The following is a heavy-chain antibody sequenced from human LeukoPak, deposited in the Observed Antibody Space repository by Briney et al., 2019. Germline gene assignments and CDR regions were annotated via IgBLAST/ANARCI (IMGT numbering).Heavy chain of an antibody. CDR2: ISYDGSNK. V-gene: IGHV3-30*04. Sequence: GGSLRLSCAASGFTFSSYAMHWVRQAPGKGLEWVAVISYDGSNKYYADSVKGRFTISRDNSKNTLYLQMNSLRAEDTAVYYCPREPRLVGATGYDAFDIWGQGTMVTVSS. CDR3: PREPRLVGATGYDAFDI. CDR1: GFTFSSYA. D-gene: IGHD1-26*01. J-gene: IGHJ3*02.